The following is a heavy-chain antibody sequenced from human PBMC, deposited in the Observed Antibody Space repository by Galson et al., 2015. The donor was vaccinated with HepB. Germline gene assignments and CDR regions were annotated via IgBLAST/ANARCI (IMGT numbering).Heavy chain of an antibody. CDR1: GFTFSSYA. CDR2: ISGSGGST. J-gene: IGHJ4*02. D-gene: IGHD4-23*01. Sequence: SLRLSCAASGFTFSSYAMSWVRQAPGKGLEWVSAISGSGGSTYYADSVKGRFTISRDNSKNTLYLQMNSLRAEDTAVYYCAKDSIQGMAVGNPPFDYWGQGTLVTVSS. V-gene: IGHV3-23*01. CDR3: AKDSIQGMAVGNPPFDY.